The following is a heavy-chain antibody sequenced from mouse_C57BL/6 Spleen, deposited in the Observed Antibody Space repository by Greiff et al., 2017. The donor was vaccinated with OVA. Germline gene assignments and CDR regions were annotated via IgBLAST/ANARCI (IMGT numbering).Heavy chain of an antibody. CDR2: INPNNGGT. Sequence: EVQLQQSGPELVKPGASVKIPCKASGYTFTDYNMDWVKQSHGKSLEWIGDINPNNGGTIYNQKFKGKATLTVDKSSSTAYMELRSLTSEDTAVYYCARPGIYYDYDARFAYWGQGTLVTVSA. CDR3: ARPGIYYDYDARFAY. J-gene: IGHJ3*01. D-gene: IGHD2-4*01. CDR1: GYTFTDYN. V-gene: IGHV1-18*01.